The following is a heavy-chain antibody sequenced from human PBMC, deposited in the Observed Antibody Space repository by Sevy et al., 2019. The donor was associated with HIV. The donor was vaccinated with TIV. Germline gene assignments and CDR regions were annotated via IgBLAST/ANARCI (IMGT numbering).Heavy chain of an antibody. CDR3: TRLGGTVVTPNYAMDV. J-gene: IGHJ6*02. V-gene: IGHV3-73*01. CDR2: IRSKANNYAT. D-gene: IGHD2-21*02. Sequence: GGSLRLSCAASGFTFGGSAMHWVRQASGKGLEWVGRIRSKANNYATAHAASVKGRFTISRDDSKNTAYLQMNSLKTEDTAVYYCTRLGGTVVTPNYAMDVWGQGTTVTVSS. CDR1: GFTFGGSA.